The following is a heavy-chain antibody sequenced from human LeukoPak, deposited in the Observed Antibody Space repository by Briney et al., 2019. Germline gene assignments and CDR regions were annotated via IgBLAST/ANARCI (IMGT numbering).Heavy chain of an antibody. CDR1: GFTFSSYG. D-gene: IGHD3-22*01. CDR2: IRYDGSNK. Sequence: GGSLRLSCAASGFTFSSYGMHWVRQAPGKGLEWVAFIRYDGSNKYYADSVKGRFTISRDNSKNTLYLQMNSLRAEDTAVYYCAACSGYYQYFDYWGQGTLVTVSS. J-gene: IGHJ4*02. CDR3: AACSGYYQYFDY. V-gene: IGHV3-30*02.